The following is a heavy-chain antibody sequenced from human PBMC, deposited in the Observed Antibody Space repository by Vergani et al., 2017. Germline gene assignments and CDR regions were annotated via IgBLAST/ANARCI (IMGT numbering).Heavy chain of an antibody. Sequence: EVQLVESGGGLVQPGGSLRLSCAASGFTFSSYWMSWVRQAPGKGLEWVANIKQDGSEKYYVDSVKGRFTISRDNAKNSLYLQMNSLRAEDTAVYYCARGRKRGYRDAPGGGPLGYWGQGTLVTVSS. J-gene: IGHJ4*02. V-gene: IGHV3-7*01. CDR2: IKQDGSEK. D-gene: IGHD5-18*01. CDR3: ARGRKRGYRDAPGGGPLGY. CDR1: GFTFSSYW.